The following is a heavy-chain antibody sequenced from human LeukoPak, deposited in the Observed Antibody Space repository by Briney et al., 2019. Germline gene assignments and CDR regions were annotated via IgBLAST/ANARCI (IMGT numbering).Heavy chain of an antibody. CDR3: AKVGYCSSTSCYQTNYYYYMDV. J-gene: IGHJ6*03. CDR1: GLTFSSYG. D-gene: IGHD2-2*01. V-gene: IGHV3-30*02. Sequence: GGSLRLSCAASGLTFSSYGMHWVRPAPGKGLEWVAFIRYDGSNKYHADSVKGRFTISRDNSKNTLYLPMNSLRAEDTAVYYCAKVGYCSSTSCYQTNYYYYMDVWGKGTTVTVSS. CDR2: IRYDGSNK.